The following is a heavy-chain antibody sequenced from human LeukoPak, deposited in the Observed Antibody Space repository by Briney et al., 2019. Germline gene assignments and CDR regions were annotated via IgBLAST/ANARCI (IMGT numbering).Heavy chain of an antibody. CDR2: IYSGGST. Sequence: QPGGSLRLFCAASGFTVSSSYMSWVRQAPGKGLEWVSVIYSGGSTNYADSVKGRFTISRDNSKNTLYLQMNSLRAEDTAVYYCANRLRWYSQPDAFDIWGQGTMVTVSS. CDR3: ANRLRWYSQPDAFDI. V-gene: IGHV3-66*02. J-gene: IGHJ3*02. CDR1: GFTVSSSY. D-gene: IGHD4-23*01.